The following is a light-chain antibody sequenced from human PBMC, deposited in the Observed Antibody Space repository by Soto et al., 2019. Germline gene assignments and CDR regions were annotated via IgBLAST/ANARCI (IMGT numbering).Light chain of an antibody. Sequence: QSALTQPASVSGSPGQSITISCTGTSSDVGHYDYVSWYQQHPGNAPKLMIYDVRLRPSGVSDRFSGSKSGNTASLTISGLRAEDEADYYCCSYTTTTIRVFGTGTKLTVL. J-gene: IGLJ1*01. V-gene: IGLV2-14*03. CDR2: DVR. CDR1: SSDVGHYDY. CDR3: CSYTTTTIRV.